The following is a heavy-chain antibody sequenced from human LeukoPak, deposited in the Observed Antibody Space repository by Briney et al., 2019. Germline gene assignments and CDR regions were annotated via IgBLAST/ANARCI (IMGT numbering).Heavy chain of an antibody. CDR1: GFLINSDV. J-gene: IGHJ4*02. D-gene: IGHD3-10*01. V-gene: IGHV3-23*01. CDR3: ARGVGGTPDY. CDR2: ISVDGHGS. Sequence: PGGSLRLSCAASGFLINSDVMTWVRQPPGRGLEWVSAISVDGHGSDYANSVKGRFTISRDNAKNIVYLQMNSLTAEDRALYYCARGVGGTPDYWGRGTQVTVSS.